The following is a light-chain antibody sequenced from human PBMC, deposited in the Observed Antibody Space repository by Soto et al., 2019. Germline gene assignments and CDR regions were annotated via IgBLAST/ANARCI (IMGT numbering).Light chain of an antibody. Sequence: DIQMGQSPSSLSASVGDGVTITCRASQGISNYLAWYQQKPVKVPKLLIYAASTLQSGVPSRFSGSGSGTDFTFTISSLQPEDIATYYCQQYSHLITFGQGTRLEVK. J-gene: IGKJ5*01. CDR2: AAS. V-gene: IGKV1-27*01. CDR1: QGISNY. CDR3: QQYSHLIT.